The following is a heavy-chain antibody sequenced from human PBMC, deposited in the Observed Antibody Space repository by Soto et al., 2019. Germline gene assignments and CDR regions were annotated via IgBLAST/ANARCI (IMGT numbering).Heavy chain of an antibody. V-gene: IGHV1-18*01. CDR2: IRAYNGDT. CDR3: ARRTRSNACGYDHNYMGG. CDR1: GYIFNSYG. J-gene: IGHJ6*03. D-gene: IGHD5-18*01. Sequence: SVQVSCKASGYIFNSYGISWVRQAPGHRLEWMGWIRAYNGDTSYPQNLQGRITLTTDTSTNTAYMELGTLRYDDTAVHYSARRTRSNACGYDHNYMGGWGQGATDTVS.